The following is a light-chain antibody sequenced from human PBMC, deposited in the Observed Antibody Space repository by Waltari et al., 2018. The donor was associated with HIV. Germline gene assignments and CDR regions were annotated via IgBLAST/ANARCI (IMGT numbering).Light chain of an antibody. CDR1: SSNIGNNY. V-gene: IGLV1-51*01. CDR2: DNN. Sequence: QSVLTQPPSVSAAPGQKVVISCSGSSSNIGNNYVSWFQQLPGTAPKFIIHDNNKRPSGIPERCSGSRSGTAATRSITGLQTGDEADYYCGTWDTSLSAGVFGGGTKVTVL. J-gene: IGLJ3*02. CDR3: GTWDTSLSAGV.